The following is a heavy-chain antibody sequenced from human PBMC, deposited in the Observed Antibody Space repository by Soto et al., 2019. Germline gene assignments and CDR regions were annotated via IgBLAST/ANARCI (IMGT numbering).Heavy chain of an antibody. CDR2: ISADNDNT. J-gene: IGHJ4*02. Sequence: VQLVQSGGAVRKPGASVTVSCRASGYTFTKYGISWVRQAPGQGLERMGWISADNDNTNYAQNIQGRVTMTTDTCTSTAYMQLRSLRSADTAVYFCARVTSGYDYGLFDFWGQGTLVTVSS. CDR1: GYTFTKYG. CDR3: ARVTSGYDYGLFDF. D-gene: IGHD5-12*01. V-gene: IGHV1-18*01.